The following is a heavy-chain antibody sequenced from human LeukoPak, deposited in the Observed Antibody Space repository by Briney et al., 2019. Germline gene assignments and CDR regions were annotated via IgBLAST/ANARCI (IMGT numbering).Heavy chain of an antibody. J-gene: IGHJ4*02. V-gene: IGHV3-7*01. CDR2: IKQDGSEE. D-gene: IGHD6-19*01. CDR3: ATEASSGLED. CDR1: GFTFSSYW. Sequence: GGSLRLSCAASGFTFSSYWMSWVRQAPGKGLEWVANIKQDGSEEYYLDSVKGRFTISRDNAENSLYLQMNSLRAEDTAVYYCATEASSGLEDWGQGILVTVSS.